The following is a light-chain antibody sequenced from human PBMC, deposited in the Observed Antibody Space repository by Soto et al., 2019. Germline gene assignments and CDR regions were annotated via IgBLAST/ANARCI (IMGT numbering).Light chain of an antibody. CDR3: SSYKSSSIV. J-gene: IGLJ2*01. Sequence: QSALTQPASVSGSPGQSITISCTGTSSDVGGYKYVSWYQQHPGKAPKVMIYEVSNRPSGVSNRFSGSKSGNTASLTISGLQAEDEADYYCSSYKSSSIVFCGGTKLTVL. V-gene: IGLV2-14*01. CDR1: SSDVGGYKY. CDR2: EVS.